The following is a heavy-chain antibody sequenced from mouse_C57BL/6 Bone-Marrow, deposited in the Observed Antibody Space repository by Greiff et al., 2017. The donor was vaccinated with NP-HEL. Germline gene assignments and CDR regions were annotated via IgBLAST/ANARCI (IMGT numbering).Heavy chain of an antibody. D-gene: IGHD1-1*01. CDR2: IYPRSGNT. V-gene: IGHV1-81*01. CDR1: GYTFTSYG. Sequence: QVQLQQSGAELARPGASVKLSCKASGYTFTSYGISWVKQRTGQGLEWIGEIYPRSGNTYYNEKFKDKATLTVDKSSSTAYMQLSSLTSEDSAVYYCASRRLLRSYYFDYWGQGTTLTVSS. J-gene: IGHJ2*01. CDR3: ASRRLLRSYYFDY.